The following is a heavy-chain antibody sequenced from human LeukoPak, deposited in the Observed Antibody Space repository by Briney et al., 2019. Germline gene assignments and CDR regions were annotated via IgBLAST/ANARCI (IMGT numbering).Heavy chain of an antibody. CDR1: GYTFTSYA. CDR2: INAGNGNT. D-gene: IGHD5-18*01. V-gene: IGHV1-3*01. J-gene: IGHJ4*02. CDR3: ARSRASYGFGSYYFDY. Sequence: ASVKVSCKASGYTFTSYAMHWVRQAPGQRLEWMGWINAGNGNTKYSQKFQGRVTITRDTSASTAYMELSSLRSEDTAVYYCARSRASYGFGSYYFDYWGQGTLVTVSS.